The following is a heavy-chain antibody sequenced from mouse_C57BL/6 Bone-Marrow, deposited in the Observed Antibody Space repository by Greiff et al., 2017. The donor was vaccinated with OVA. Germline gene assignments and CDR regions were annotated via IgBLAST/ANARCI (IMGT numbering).Heavy chain of an antibody. Sequence: EVKLMESGGGLVQPGGSMKLSCVASGFTFSNYWMNWVRQSPEKGLEWVAQIRLKSDNYATHYAESVKGRFTISRDDSKSSVYLQMNNLRAEDTGIYYCTYSNYVFFAYWGQGTLVTVSA. J-gene: IGHJ3*01. V-gene: IGHV6-3*01. D-gene: IGHD2-5*01. CDR2: IRLKSDNYAT. CDR3: TYSNYVFFAY. CDR1: GFTFSNYW.